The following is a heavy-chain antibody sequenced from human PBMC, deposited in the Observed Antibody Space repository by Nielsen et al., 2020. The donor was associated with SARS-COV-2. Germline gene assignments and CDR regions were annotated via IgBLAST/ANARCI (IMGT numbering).Heavy chain of an antibody. CDR2: LDPTDSHT. V-gene: IGHV5-10-1*01. CDR3: ARQQREIRRNWVDP. CDR1: GFSFTNYW. Sequence: GGSLRLSCKASGFSFTNYWLRWVRQMPGKGLEWMGTLDPTDSHTNYSPSFQGHVTISADKSLPTAYLQWRSLEASDSAMYYCARQQREIRRNWVDPWGQGTLVTVST. D-gene: IGHD1-1*01. J-gene: IGHJ5*02.